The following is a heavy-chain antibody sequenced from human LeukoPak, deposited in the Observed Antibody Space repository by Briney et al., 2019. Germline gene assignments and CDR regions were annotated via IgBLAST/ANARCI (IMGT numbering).Heavy chain of an antibody. D-gene: IGHD3-22*01. J-gene: IGHJ4*02. V-gene: IGHV3-30*18. CDR3: AKGLGYDSSGYYPN. CDR1: GFTFSSYG. Sequence: GGSLRLSCAASGFTFSSYGMHWVRQAPGKGLEWVAVISYDGSNKYYADSVKGRFTISRDNSKNTLYLQMSSLRAEDTAVYYCAKGLGYDSSGYYPNWGQGTLVTVSS. CDR2: ISYDGSNK.